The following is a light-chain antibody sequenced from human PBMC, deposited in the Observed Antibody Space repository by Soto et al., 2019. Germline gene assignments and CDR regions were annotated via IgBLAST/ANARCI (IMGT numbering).Light chain of an antibody. CDR2: DTS. Sequence: EIVLTQSPGTLSLSPGEGATLSCRASQSVSRYYFAWYQQRRGQPPRLLIYDTSTRATGIPDRFSGSGSGTDFTLTISSLEPEEFAMYYCQQYGSSPLAFGGGTKVEIK. CDR3: QQYGSSPLA. CDR1: QSVSRYY. V-gene: IGKV3-20*01. J-gene: IGKJ4*01.